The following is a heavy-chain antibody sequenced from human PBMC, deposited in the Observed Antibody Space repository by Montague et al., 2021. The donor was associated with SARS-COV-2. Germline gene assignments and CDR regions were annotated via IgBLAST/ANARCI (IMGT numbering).Heavy chain of an antibody. J-gene: IGHJ6*02. CDR2: IHYSGST. V-gene: IGHV4-59*08. D-gene: IGHD2-15*01. CDR3: ARHPIGSFPRYGMDV. CDR1: GGSISSYY. Sequence: SETLSLTCTVSGGSISSYYWSWIRQPPGKGLEWIGYIHYSGSTNYNPSLKSRVTISVDTSKNQFSLKLSSVTAADTAVYYCARHPIGSFPRYGMDVWGQGTTVTVSS.